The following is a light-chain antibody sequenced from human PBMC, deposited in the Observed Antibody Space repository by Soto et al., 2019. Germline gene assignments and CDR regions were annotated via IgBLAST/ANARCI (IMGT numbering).Light chain of an antibody. Sequence: QSVLTQPASVSGSPGQSITISCTGTSSDVGSYNLVSWYQQHPGKAPKLMIYEGSKRPSGVSNRFSGSKSGDTASLTISWFQAEDEADYYCCSYAGSSTFDVFGTGTKVTVL. CDR1: SSDVGSYNL. CDR3: CSYAGSSTFDV. J-gene: IGLJ1*01. V-gene: IGLV2-23*03. CDR2: EGS.